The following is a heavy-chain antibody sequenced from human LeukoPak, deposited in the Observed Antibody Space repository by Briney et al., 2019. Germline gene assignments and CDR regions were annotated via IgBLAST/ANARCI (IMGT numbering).Heavy chain of an antibody. J-gene: IGHJ5*02. CDR2: INPNSGGT. V-gene: IGHV1-2*02. CDR3: ARDRLRSYNWFDP. Sequence: ASVKVSCKASGYTFTAYSMHWVRQAPGQGLEWMGWINPNSGGTNYAQKFQGRVTMTRDTSISTAYMELSRLRSDDTAVYYCARDRLRSYNWFDPWGQGTLVTVSS. CDR1: GYTFTAYS. D-gene: IGHD5-12*01.